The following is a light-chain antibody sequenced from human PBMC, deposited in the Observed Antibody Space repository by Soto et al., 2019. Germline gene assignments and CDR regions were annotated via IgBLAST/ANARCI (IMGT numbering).Light chain of an antibody. V-gene: IGKV3-15*01. Sequence: EIVMTQSPAXLXLSPGXRAXXXXXASQSINSELAWYQQKPGQPPRLLIYGASTRATGVPARFTGSESGSEFTLTISGLQSEDFAVYYCQQGHNWPLTFGQGTRLEI. J-gene: IGKJ2*01. CDR1: QSINSE. CDR2: GAS. CDR3: QQGHNWPLT.